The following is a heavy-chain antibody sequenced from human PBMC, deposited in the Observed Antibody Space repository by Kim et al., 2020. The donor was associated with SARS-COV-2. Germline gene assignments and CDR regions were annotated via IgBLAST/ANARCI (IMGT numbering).Heavy chain of an antibody. CDR2: ISGDGGFT. Sequence: GGSLRLSCAASGFTFDDYTMNWVRQTPGKGLEWVSLISGDGGFTYYTDSVQGRFTISRDNSKNSLYLQMNSLRTEDTALYYCAKGTRGYNYGGTFDYWGQGTLVTVSS. J-gene: IGHJ4*02. CDR1: GFTFDDYT. V-gene: IGHV3-43*02. CDR3: AKGTRGYNYGGTFDY. D-gene: IGHD5-12*01.